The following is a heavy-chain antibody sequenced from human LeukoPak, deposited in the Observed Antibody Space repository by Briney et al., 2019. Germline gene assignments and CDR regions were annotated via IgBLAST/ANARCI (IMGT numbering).Heavy chain of an antibody. D-gene: IGHD2-15*01. CDR1: GGSINRSNYY. CDR2: IYDSGTT. J-gene: IGHJ4*02. CDR3: ASGSQSGY. V-gene: IGHV4-39*01. Sequence: SETLSLTCTVCGGSINRSNYYWGWFRQPPGKGLEYIAHIYDSGTTHYNPSLKSRVTISVAASKDQFSLMLISVTAADTAVYYCASGSQSGYWGQGTLVTVSS.